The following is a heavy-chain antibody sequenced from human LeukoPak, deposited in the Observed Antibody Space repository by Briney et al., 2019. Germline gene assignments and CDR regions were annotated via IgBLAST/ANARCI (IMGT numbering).Heavy chain of an antibody. Sequence: SETLTLTCAVYGGSFRGYYWRWIRQPPGKGLEWIGEINHSRSTNYNPSLKSRVTISVDTSKNQFSLKLSSVTAADTAVYYCARGLNYDILTGYTDFDYWGQGTLVTVSS. CDR2: INHSRST. J-gene: IGHJ4*02. D-gene: IGHD3-9*01. CDR1: GGSFRGYY. CDR3: ARGLNYDILTGYTDFDY. V-gene: IGHV4-34*01.